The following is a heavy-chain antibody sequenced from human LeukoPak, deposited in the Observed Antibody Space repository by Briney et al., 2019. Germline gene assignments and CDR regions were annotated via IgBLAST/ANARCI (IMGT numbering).Heavy chain of an antibody. D-gene: IGHD3-10*01. Sequence: ASVKVSCKASGYTFTSYGISWVRQAPGQGLEWMGWISAYNGNTNYAQKLQGRVTMTTDTSTSTAYMELRSLRSDDTAVYYCARGGYSGSYLRGHNWFDPWGQGTLVTVSS. CDR2: ISAYNGNT. J-gene: IGHJ5*02. CDR1: GYTFTSYG. V-gene: IGHV1-18*01. CDR3: ARGGYSGSYLRGHNWFDP.